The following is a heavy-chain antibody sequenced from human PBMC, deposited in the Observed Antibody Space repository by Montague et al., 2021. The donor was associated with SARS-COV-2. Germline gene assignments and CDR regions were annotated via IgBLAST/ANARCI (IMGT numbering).Heavy chain of an antibody. CDR2: INQGGAP. CDR1: RGSFSNYY. D-gene: IGHD3-9*01. J-gene: IGHJ3*02. CDR3: ARGRPVQGSFRHFDSWASGALDI. V-gene: IGHV4-34*01. Sequence: SETLSLTCAVSRGSFSNYYWTWIRQSPGKGLEWIGEINQGGAPNYTPSLKSRVTISLDTSKKQISLKLNSVTVADTAVFFCARGRPVQGSFRHFDSWASGALDIWAQGSLVIVSS.